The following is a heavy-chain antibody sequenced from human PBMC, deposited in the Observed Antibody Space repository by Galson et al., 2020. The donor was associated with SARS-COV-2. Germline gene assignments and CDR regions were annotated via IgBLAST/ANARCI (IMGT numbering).Heavy chain of an antibody. CDR3: ARAPFHTSSWLFDP. D-gene: IGHD6-13*01. J-gene: IGHJ5*02. CDR2: IHHSGFT. Sequence: SETLSLTCAVSGGSFNAYYWSWIRQPPGKGLEWIGEIHHSGFTNYNPSLESRVTISLDTSMNHFSLNVRSMTAADTAVYYCARAPFHTSSWLFDPWGQGILVTVSS. CDR1: GGSFNAYY. V-gene: IGHV4-34*01.